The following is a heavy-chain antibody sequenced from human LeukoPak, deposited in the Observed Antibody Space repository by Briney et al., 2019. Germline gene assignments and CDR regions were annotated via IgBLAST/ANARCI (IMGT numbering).Heavy chain of an antibody. CDR1: GFTFTNSW. CDR3: TRDTEGTLDY. Sequence: PGGSLRLSCAASGFTFTNSWMAWVRQAPGKGLEWVANIKQDGSTKHYADSLKGRFTISRDNPKNSLYLQMNNLRADDTAVYYCTRDTEGTLDYWGQGTLVTVAS. J-gene: IGHJ4*02. CDR2: IKQDGSTK. V-gene: IGHV3-7*01. D-gene: IGHD2-8*02.